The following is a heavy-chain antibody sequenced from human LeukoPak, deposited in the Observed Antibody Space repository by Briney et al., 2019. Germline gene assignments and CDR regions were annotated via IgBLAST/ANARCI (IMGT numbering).Heavy chain of an antibody. CDR3: AREDISCSGGSCYQNLFDY. CDR1: GYTFTRYG. J-gene: IGHJ4*02. Sequence: ASVKVSCKASGYTFTRYGISWVRQAPGQGLEWMGWVSAYNGVTSYAQKLQGRVTMTTDTSTSTAYMELRSLRSDDTAVYYCAREDISCSGGSCYQNLFDYWGQGTLVTVSS. CDR2: VSAYNGVT. D-gene: IGHD2-15*01. V-gene: IGHV1-18*04.